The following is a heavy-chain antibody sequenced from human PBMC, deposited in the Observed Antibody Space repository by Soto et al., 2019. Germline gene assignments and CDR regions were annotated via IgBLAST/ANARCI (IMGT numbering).Heavy chain of an antibody. CDR3: ARGAFCGGAPGCRDMDV. Sequence: QIQQVQSGGEVKKPGASVKVSCKSSGYKFISHSITWVRQAPGQGLEWMGRISAYNGNTNYAQKLQGRVTMTTDTSTNTAYMELRSLRSDDTAVYYCARGAFCGGAPGCRDMDVWGQGTTVTVSS. J-gene: IGHJ6*02. D-gene: IGHD2-21*01. V-gene: IGHV1-18*01. CDR2: ISAYNGNT. CDR1: GYKFISHS.